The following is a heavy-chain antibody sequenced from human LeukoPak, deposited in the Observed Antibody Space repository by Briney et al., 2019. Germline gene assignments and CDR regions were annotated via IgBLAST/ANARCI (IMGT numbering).Heavy chain of an antibody. V-gene: IGHV1-69*06. J-gene: IGHJ4*02. Sequence: ASVKVSCKASGATFISYAMSWVRQAPGQGLEWMGGIIPIFGTANYAQKFQGRVTTTADKATSTAYMELSSLRSEDTAVYYCAGGRTDIVVVPATLRNYYFDYWGQGTLVTVSS. CDR1: GATFISYA. D-gene: IGHD2-2*01. CDR3: AGGRTDIVVVPATLRNYYFDY. CDR2: IIPIFGTA.